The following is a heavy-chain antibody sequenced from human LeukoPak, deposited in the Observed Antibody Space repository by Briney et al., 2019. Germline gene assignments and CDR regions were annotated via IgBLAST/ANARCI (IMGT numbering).Heavy chain of an antibody. CDR1: GFTLSTYG. V-gene: IGHV3-30*02. J-gene: IGHJ6*03. Sequence: GGSLRLSCAASGFTLSTYGMHWVRQAPGKGLEWVAFIGYDGSNKWYAGSVKGRSTISRDNSKNTLYLQMNSLRPEDTAVYYCAKDPGYQPPGYYMDVWGKGTTVTVSS. CDR2: IGYDGSNK. D-gene: IGHD2-2*01. CDR3: AKDPGYQPPGYYMDV.